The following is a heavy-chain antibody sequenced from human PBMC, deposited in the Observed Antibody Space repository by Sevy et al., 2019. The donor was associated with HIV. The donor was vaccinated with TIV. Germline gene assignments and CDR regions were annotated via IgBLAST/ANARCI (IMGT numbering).Heavy chain of an antibody. CDR3: ARGVDTAMVLYYYGMDV. D-gene: IGHD5-18*01. V-gene: IGHV3-7*01. CDR2: IKQDGSEK. CDR1: GFTFSSYW. Sequence: GGSLRLSCAASGFTFSSYWMSWVRQAPGKGLEWVANIKQDGSEKYYVDSVKGRFTISRDKAKNSLYLQMNSLRAEDTAVYYCARGVDTAMVLYYYGMDVWGQGTTVTVSS. J-gene: IGHJ6*02.